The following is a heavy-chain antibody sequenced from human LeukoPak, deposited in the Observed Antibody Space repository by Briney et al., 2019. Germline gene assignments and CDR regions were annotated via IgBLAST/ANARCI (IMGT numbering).Heavy chain of an antibody. CDR3: ARAGFVYSSSSGNWFDP. CDR2: IYYSGST. Sequence: SETLSLTCTVSGGSMSSGGYYWSWIRQPPGKGLEWIGYIYYSGSTYYNPSLKSRVTISVDTSKNQFSLKLSSVTAADTAVYYCARAGFVYSSSSGNWFDPWGQGTLVTVSS. J-gene: IGHJ5*02. CDR1: GGSMSSGGYY. V-gene: IGHV4-30-4*08. D-gene: IGHD6-6*01.